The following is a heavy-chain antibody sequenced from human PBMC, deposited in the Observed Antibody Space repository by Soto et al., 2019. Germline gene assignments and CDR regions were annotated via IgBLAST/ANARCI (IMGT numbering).Heavy chain of an antibody. CDR1: GGSISSYC. CDR2: IYSSGST. J-gene: IGHJ6*03. Sequence: PSGTLSLTCTVSGGSISSYCWSWILQPPGKGLEWIGYIYSSGSTNYNPSLKSRVTISVDTSKNQFSLKLSSVTAADTAVYYCVREAVQDIVVVVAATRINYYYYYMDVWGKGTTVT. CDR3: VREAVQDIVVVVAATRINYYYYYMDV. D-gene: IGHD2-15*01. V-gene: IGHV4-59*13.